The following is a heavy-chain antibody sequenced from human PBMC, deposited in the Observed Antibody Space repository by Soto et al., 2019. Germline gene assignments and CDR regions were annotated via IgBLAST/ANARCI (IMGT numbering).Heavy chain of an antibody. CDR1: GFTFSSYA. CDR3: ARDLSIAAAGPPFGAFDY. J-gene: IGHJ4*02. D-gene: IGHD6-13*01. Sequence: HPGGSLRLSCAASGFTFSSYAMHWVRQAPGKGLEWVAVISYDGSNKYYADSVKGRFTISRDNSKNTLYLQMNSLRAEDTAVYYCARDLSIAAAGPPFGAFDYWGQGTLVTVSS. V-gene: IGHV3-30-3*01. CDR2: ISYDGSNK.